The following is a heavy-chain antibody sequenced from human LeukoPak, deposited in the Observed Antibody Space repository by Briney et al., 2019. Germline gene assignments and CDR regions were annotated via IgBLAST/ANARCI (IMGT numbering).Heavy chain of an antibody. CDR2: IYYSGGT. V-gene: IGHV4-59*01. CDR1: GASIRTYY. J-gene: IGHJ4*02. Sequence: SETLSLTCNVSGASIRTYYWCWIRQPPGKGLEWVGHIYYSGGTRYNPPLKSRVTISVDTSKNQFSLKLNSVTAADTALYCCAREQAVAGSGFDYWGQGTLVTVSS. CDR3: AREQAVAGSGFDY. D-gene: IGHD6-19*01.